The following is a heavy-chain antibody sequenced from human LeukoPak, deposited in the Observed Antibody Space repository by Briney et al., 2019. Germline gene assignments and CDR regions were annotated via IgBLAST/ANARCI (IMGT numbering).Heavy chain of an antibody. Sequence: GGSLRLSCAASGFTFSNAWMSWVRQAPGKGLEWVGRIKSKTDGGTTDYAAPVKGRFTISRDDSKNTLYLQMNSLKTEDTAVYYCITLEEYSNPGYYYYYMDVWGKGTTVTVSS. D-gene: IGHD4-11*01. J-gene: IGHJ6*03. CDR1: GFTFSNAW. CDR3: ITLEEYSNPGYYYYYMDV. CDR2: IKSKTDGGTT. V-gene: IGHV3-15*01.